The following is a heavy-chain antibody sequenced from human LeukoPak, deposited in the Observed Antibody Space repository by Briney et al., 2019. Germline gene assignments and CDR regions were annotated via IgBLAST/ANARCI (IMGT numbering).Heavy chain of an antibody. D-gene: IGHD3-9*01. CDR1: GFTFSGHW. CDR2: INQGGSDK. CDR3: ARVHYDILTGYSRDFDY. V-gene: IGHV3-7*01. J-gene: IGHJ4*02. Sequence: GGSLRLSCAASGFTFSGHWMSWVRQAPGKGLEWVANINQGGSDKYYVDSVKGRFTISRDNANNLPYLQMNSLRAEDTAVYYCARVHYDILTGYSRDFDYWGQGTLVTVSS.